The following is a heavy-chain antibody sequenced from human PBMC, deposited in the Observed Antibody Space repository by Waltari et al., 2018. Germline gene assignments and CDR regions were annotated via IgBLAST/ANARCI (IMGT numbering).Heavy chain of an antibody. CDR2: INHSGST. V-gene: IGHV4-34*01. CDR3: ARGPWWFGDPVLDY. CDR1: GGSFSGYY. D-gene: IGHD3-10*01. J-gene: IGHJ4*02. Sequence: QVQLQQWGAGLLKPSETLSLTCAVYGGSFSGYYWSWIRQPPGKGLEWIGEINHSGSTNYNPSLKSRVTISVDTSKNQFSLKLSSVTAADTAVYYCARGPWWFGDPVLDYWGQGTLVTVSS.